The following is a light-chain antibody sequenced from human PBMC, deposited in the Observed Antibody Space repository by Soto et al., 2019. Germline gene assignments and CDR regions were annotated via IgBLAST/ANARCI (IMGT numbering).Light chain of an antibody. Sequence: DIQMTQSPTSLSAPVGDSVTITCRASQNIKKFLNWYQQKPGKAPKLLIYTASSVQAGFPSRFSGSGSGTDFTLTISSLQPEDFATYSCQQIFSAPLTFGGGTRVEI. J-gene: IGKJ4*01. V-gene: IGKV1-39*01. CDR3: QQIFSAPLT. CDR2: TAS. CDR1: QNIKKF.